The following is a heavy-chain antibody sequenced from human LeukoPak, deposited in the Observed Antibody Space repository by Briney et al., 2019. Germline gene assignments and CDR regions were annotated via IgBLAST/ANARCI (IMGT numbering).Heavy chain of an antibody. V-gene: IGHV3-15*01. CDR2: IKSKTAGATT. CDR1: GFTFSNAW. J-gene: IGHJ4*02. D-gene: IGHD3-22*01. Sequence: PGGSLRLSCAASGFTFSNAWMSWVRQAPGKGLEWVGRIKSKTAGATTDCAAPVKGRFTISRDDSENTVYLQMNSLKTEDTAVYFCTTVGLSGYYDRSGYYYFDYWAREPWSPSPQ. CDR3: TTVGLSGYYDRSGYYYFDY.